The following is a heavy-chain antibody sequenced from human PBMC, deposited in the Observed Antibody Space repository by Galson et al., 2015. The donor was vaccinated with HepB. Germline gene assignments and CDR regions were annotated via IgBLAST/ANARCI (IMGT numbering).Heavy chain of an antibody. J-gene: IGHJ6*02. V-gene: IGHV3-43*01. D-gene: IGHD3-10*01. Sequence: SLRLSCAASGFTFDDYTMHWVRQAPGKGLEWVSLISWDGGSTYYADSVKGRFTISRDNSKNSLYLQMNSLRTEDTALYYCAKDRLVNRVRGVSDGMDVWGQGTTVTVSS. CDR3: AKDRLVNRVRGVSDGMDV. CDR2: ISWDGGST. CDR1: GFTFDDYT.